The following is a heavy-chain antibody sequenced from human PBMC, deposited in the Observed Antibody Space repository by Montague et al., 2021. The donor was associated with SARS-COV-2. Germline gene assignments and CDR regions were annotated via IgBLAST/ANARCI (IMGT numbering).Heavy chain of an antibody. CDR3: AKKKYYYDSGALYGWFDP. V-gene: IGHV4-39*01. D-gene: IGHD3-22*01. Sequence: SETLSLTCTAYGDSFTSRTYSWAWIRKPPGKGLEWIGNMYNNGSTHFNTSLKSRATMSVDSSRNQFYLKLSSVTAADTAVYFCAKKKYYYDSGALYGWFDPWGQGALATVAS. J-gene: IGHJ5*02. CDR2: MYNNGST. CDR1: GDSFTSRTYS.